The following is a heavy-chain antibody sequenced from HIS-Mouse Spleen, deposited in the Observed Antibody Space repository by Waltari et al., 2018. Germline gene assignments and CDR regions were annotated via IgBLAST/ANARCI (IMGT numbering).Heavy chain of an antibody. CDR1: GFTFSSYA. CDR3: AKRRTNWGAYFDY. J-gene: IGHJ4*02. D-gene: IGHD7-27*01. CDR2: ISGSGGST. V-gene: IGHV3-23*01. Sequence: EVQRLESGGGLVQPGGSLRLSCAASGFTFSSYAMSWARRAPGRGLEWVSAISGSGGSTYYAASVKGRFTIPSDNSKNTLYLQMNSLRAEDTAVYYCAKRRTNWGAYFDYWGQGTLVTVSS.